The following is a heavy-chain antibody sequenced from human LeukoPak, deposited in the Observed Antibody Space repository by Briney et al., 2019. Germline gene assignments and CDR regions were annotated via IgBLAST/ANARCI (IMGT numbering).Heavy chain of an antibody. J-gene: IGHJ4*02. Sequence: PGGSLRLSCAASGFTFSSYSMNWVRQAPGKGLEWVSSISSSSSYIYYADSVKGRFTISRDNAKNSLYLQMNSLRAEDTAVYYCASSTPRKYCSGGSCYLTDYWGQGTLVTVSS. V-gene: IGHV3-21*01. CDR2: ISSSSSYI. D-gene: IGHD2-15*01. CDR1: GFTFSSYS. CDR3: ASSTPRKYCSGGSCYLTDY.